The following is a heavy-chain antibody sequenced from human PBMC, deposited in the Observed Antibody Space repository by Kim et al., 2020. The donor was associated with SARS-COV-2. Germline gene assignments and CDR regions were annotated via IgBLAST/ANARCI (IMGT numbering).Heavy chain of an antibody. V-gene: IGHV3-23*01. D-gene: IGHD2-8*02. J-gene: IGHJ4*02. CDR3: AKDPLLATLGDY. Sequence: GGSLRLSCATSGFRVTYYAMTWVCNAPGKGWEWASSISCSGDSTYYSDSVKGWCTISRDNSKNTLFLHMISLIAEDTAIYYCAKDPLLATLGDYWGKETL. CDR2: ISCSGDST. CDR1: GFRVTYYA.